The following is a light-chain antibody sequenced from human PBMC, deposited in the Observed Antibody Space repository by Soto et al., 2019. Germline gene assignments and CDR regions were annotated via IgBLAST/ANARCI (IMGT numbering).Light chain of an antibody. J-gene: IGKJ1*01. Sequence: DIQMTQSPSSLSASVGDRVTITCQASQAITKYLSWYQQKAGEPPKLLIYDVFNLETGVPSRFSGSGSGTEFTFTISTLQPEDIATYYCQQFDTLPETFGQGTKVDIK. CDR1: QAITKY. CDR2: DVF. CDR3: QQFDTLPET. V-gene: IGKV1-33*01.